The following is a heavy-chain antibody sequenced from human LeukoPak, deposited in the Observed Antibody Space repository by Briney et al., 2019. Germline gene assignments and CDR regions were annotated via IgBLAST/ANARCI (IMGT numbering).Heavy chain of an antibody. V-gene: IGHV3-23*01. CDR2: ISGGGGST. Sequence: PGGSLRLSCAGSGFTFARHALTWVRQAPGMGLEWVSTISGGGGSTHYADPVKGRFTISRDNSKNTLYLQMNSLRAEDTAVYFCAKRGVVIRVILVGFHKEAYYFDSWGQGVVVTVSS. CDR1: GFTFARHA. CDR3: AKRGVVIRVILVGFHKEAYYFDS. J-gene: IGHJ4*02. D-gene: IGHD3-10*01.